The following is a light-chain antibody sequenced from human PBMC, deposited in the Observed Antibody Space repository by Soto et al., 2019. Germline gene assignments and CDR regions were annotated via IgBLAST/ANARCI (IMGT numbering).Light chain of an antibody. CDR2: DVS. CDR1: SSDIGGYNH. J-gene: IGLJ2*01. V-gene: IGLV2-11*01. CDR3: CSFADRDTRV. Sequence: QSALTQPRSVSGSPGQSVTISCTGTSSDIGGYNHVSWYQQHPGKAPNLIIYDVSQRPSGVPDRFSGSKSGNSASLTISGLQAEDEADYYCCSFADRDTRVLGGGTKLTDL.